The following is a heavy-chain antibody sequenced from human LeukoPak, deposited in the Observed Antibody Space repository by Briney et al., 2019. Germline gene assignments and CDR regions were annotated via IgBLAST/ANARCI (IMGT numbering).Heavy chain of an antibody. CDR1: GYSIRSGYY. D-gene: IGHD3-10*01. V-gene: IGHV4-38-2*01. J-gene: IGHJ4*02. Sequence: SETLSLTCAVSGYSIRSGYYWGWIRQPPGKGLGWIGSIYHSGSTYYNSSLKNRVTIPVDTSKNQFSLKLSSVTAADTAVYYCARGGFGAFDYWGQGTLVTVSS. CDR2: IYHSGST. CDR3: ARGGFGAFDY.